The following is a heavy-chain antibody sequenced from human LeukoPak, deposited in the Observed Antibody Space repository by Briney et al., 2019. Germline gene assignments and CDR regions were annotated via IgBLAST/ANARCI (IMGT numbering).Heavy chain of an antibody. CDR3: AKDLHDYGNYVGWFDS. J-gene: IGHJ5*01. V-gene: IGHV3-23*01. CDR1: GFTLSSNA. D-gene: IGHD4-11*01. Sequence: GGSLRLSCAASGFTLSSNAMRWVRQAPGKGLEWVSTITDNGGSTYYADSVKGRFTISRDNSKTTLFLQMNSLRAEDTAVYYCAKDLHDYGNYVGWFDSWGQGTLVTVSS. CDR2: ITDNGGST.